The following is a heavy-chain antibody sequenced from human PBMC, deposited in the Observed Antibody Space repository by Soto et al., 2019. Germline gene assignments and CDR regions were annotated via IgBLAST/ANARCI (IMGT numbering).Heavy chain of an antibody. J-gene: IGHJ4*02. Sequence: NPSETLSLTCAVYGGSFSGYYWSWIRQPPGKGLEWIGEINHSGSTNYNPSLKSRVTISVDTSKNQFSLKLSSVTAADTAVYYCARGTSYFDYWGQGTLVTVSS. CDR1: GGSFSGYY. CDR3: ARGTSYFDY. V-gene: IGHV4-34*01. CDR2: INHSGST. D-gene: IGHD2-2*01.